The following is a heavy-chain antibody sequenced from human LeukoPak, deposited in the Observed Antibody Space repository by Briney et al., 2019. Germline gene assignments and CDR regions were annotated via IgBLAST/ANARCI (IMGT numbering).Heavy chain of an antibody. CDR2: IYYSGST. CDR3: ARHSKITTVTSPSVFDY. D-gene: IGHD4-17*01. CDR1: GGSISSSSYY. V-gene: IGHV4-39*01. J-gene: IGHJ4*02. Sequence: PSETLSLTCTVSGGSISSSSYYWGWIRQPPGKGLEWIGSIYYSGSTYYNPSLKSRVTISVDTSKNQFSLKLSSVTAADTAVYYCARHSKITTVTSPSVFDYWGQGTLVTVSS.